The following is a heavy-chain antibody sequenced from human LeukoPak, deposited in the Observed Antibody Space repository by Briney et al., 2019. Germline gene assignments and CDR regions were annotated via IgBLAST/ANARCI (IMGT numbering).Heavy chain of an antibody. Sequence: GGSLRLSCAASGFTFSSYGMHWVRQAPGKGLEWVAFIRYDGSNKYYADSVKGRFTISRDNSKNTLYLQMNSLRAEDTAVYYCARGDYYYDSSGYPGDWGQGTLVTVPS. D-gene: IGHD3-22*01. CDR3: ARGDYYYDSSGYPGD. J-gene: IGHJ4*02. CDR1: GFTFSSYG. V-gene: IGHV3-30*02. CDR2: IRYDGSNK.